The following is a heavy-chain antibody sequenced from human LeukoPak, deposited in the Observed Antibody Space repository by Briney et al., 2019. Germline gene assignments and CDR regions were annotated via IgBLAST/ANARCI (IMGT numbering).Heavy chain of an antibody. Sequence: PGGSLRLSCAASGFTFDEFAMHWVRQAPGKGLEWVSFVSGDGGRTDYADSVKGRFTISRDNSKNSLYLQMNSLTAEDTAFYFCARDGMSRAPTYFHHWGQGTLVTVSA. V-gene: IGHV3-43*02. CDR1: GFTFDEFA. CDR3: ARDGMSRAPTYFHH. CDR2: VSGDGGRT. D-gene: IGHD2-2*01. J-gene: IGHJ1*01.